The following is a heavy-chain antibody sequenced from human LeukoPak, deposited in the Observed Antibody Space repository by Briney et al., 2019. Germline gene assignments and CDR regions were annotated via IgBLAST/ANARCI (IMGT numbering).Heavy chain of an antibody. D-gene: IGHD2-15*01. J-gene: IGHJ5*02. V-gene: IGHV5-51*01. Sequence: GESLKISCKGSGHSFTNYWIGWVRQMPGKGLEWMGIIYPGDSDIRYSPSFQGQVTISADKSISTAYLQWSSLKASDTAMYYCARQEYCSGGSCYTWFDPWGQGTLVTVSS. CDR2: IYPGDSDI. CDR3: ARQEYCSGGSCYTWFDP. CDR1: GHSFTNYW.